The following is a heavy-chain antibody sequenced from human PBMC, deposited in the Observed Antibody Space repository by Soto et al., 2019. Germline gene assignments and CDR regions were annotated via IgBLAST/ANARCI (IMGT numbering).Heavy chain of an antibody. D-gene: IGHD6-13*01. V-gene: IGHV3-30*04. J-gene: IGHJ5*01. CDR3: ARERAIAATGIFYS. CDR1: GFTFSNLA. CDR2: TSFDGKNK. Sequence: QVQLVESGGGVVQPGGSVRLSCAASGFTFSNLAMHWVRQAPGKGLEWVAATSFDGKNKDYADSVKGRFTISRDNSKKTLFLQMHSLRPEDTAVYYCARERAIAATGIFYSWGQGTLVTVS.